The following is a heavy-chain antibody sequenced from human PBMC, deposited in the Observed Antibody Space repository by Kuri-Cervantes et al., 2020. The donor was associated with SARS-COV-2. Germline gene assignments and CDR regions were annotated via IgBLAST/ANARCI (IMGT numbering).Heavy chain of an antibody. CDR2: IRYDGSNK. Sequence: GESLKISCAASGFTFSSYGMHWVRQAPGKGLERVAFIRYDGSNKYYADSVKGRFTISRDNSKNTLYLQMNSLRAEDTAVYYCAKDLESQQLVRGLVYYCYYMDVWGKGTTVTVSS. CDR3: AKDLESQQLVRGLVYYCYYMDV. CDR1: GFTFSSYG. V-gene: IGHV3-30*02. D-gene: IGHD6-13*01. J-gene: IGHJ6*03.